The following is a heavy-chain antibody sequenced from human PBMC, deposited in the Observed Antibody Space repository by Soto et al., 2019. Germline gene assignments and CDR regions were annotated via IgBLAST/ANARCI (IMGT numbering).Heavy chain of an antibody. CDR3: ARAGAAGTWYYYYYYGMDV. CDR1: GGSIITTNYY. CDR2: IYYAGST. Sequence: SETLSLTCTVSGGSIITTNYYWVWIRQPPGNGLEWIGTIYYAGSTYYNPSLKSRVTISVDTSKNQFSLKLRSVTATDTAMYYCARAGAAGTWYYYYYYGMDVWGQGTTVTVSS. V-gene: IGHV4-39*01. D-gene: IGHD6-13*01. J-gene: IGHJ6*02.